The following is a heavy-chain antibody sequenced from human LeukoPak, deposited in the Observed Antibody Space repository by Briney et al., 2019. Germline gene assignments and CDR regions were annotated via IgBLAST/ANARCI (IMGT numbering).Heavy chain of an antibody. Sequence: GGSLRLSCAASGFTFSRYSMSWVRKAPGKGLEWVASISSSSSNILYADSVKGRFTISRDNAKNSLYLQMNSLSAEDTAVYYCATYDFWSGYPPLSWGQGTLVTVSS. V-gene: IGHV3-21*01. CDR3: ATYDFWSGYPPLS. CDR1: GFTFSRYS. CDR2: ISSSSSNI. D-gene: IGHD3-3*01. J-gene: IGHJ4*02.